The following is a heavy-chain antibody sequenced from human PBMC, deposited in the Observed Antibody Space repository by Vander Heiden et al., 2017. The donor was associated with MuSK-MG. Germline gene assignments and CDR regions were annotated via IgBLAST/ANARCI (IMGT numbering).Heavy chain of an antibody. CDR1: GGSIRSSSSY. Sequence: QLQLQESGPGLVKPSETLSLTCTVPGGSIRSSSSYWGWIRQPPGKGLEWIGSIYYSGSTYYNPSLKSRVTISVDTSKNQFSLKLSSVTATDTAVYYCARHGIAAGGSIYYYYGIDVWGQGTTVTVSS. CDR2: IYYSGST. J-gene: IGHJ6*02. V-gene: IGHV4-39*01. CDR3: ARHGIAAGGSIYYYYGIDV. D-gene: IGHD6-13*01.